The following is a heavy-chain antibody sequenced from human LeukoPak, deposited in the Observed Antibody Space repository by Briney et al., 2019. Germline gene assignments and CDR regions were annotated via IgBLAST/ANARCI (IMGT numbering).Heavy chain of an antibody. V-gene: IGHV3-11*06. CDR3: ARRLTTGGFFDY. J-gene: IGHJ4*02. Sequence: SGGSLRLSCAASGFTFSDYYMSWIRQAPGKGLEWVSYISSSSSYTYYADSVKGRFTISRDNAKNSLYLQMNSLRAEDTAVYYCARRLTTGGFFDYWGQGTLVTVSS. CDR2: ISSSSSYT. CDR1: GFTFSDYY. D-gene: IGHD4-11*01.